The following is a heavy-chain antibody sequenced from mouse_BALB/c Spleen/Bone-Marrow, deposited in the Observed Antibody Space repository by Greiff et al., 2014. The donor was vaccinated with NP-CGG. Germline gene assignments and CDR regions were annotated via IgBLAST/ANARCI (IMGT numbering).Heavy chain of an antibody. CDR1: GFTFSSFG. J-gene: IGHJ4*01. Sequence: VQLKESGGGLVQPGGSRKLSCAASGFTFSSFGMHWVRQAPEKGLEWVAYISSGSSTIYYADTVKGRFTTSRDNPENTLFLQMTSLRSEDTAMYYCARHYGTIYYYAMDYWGQGTSVTVSS. CDR2: ISSGSSTI. D-gene: IGHD2-1*01. V-gene: IGHV5-17*02. CDR3: ARHYGTIYYYAMDY.